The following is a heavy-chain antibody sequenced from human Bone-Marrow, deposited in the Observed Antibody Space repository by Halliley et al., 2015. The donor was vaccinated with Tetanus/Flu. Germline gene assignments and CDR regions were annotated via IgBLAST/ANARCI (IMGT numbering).Heavy chain of an antibody. J-gene: IGHJ3*02. CDR2: YSGST. D-gene: IGHD4-17*01. V-gene: IGHV4-30-4*01. CDR3: ARVRDFGNYLNAFDI. Sequence: LEWIGYSGSTYYNPSLKSRLTISFDTSKSQFSLRLSSVTAADTAVYYCARVRDFGNYLNAFDIWGQGTLVTVSS.